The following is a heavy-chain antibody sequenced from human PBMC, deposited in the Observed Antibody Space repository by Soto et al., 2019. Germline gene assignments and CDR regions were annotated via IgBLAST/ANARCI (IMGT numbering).Heavy chain of an antibody. V-gene: IGHV1-8*01. D-gene: IGHD2-2*01. CDR3: ARGSDPLLLSFLYCMDV. J-gene: IGHJ6*03. CDR2: MNPNSGNT. CDR1: GYTFTSYD. Sequence: ASVKVSCKASGYTFTSYDINWVRQATGQGLEWMGWMNPNSGNTGYAQKFQGRVTMTRNTSISTAYMELSSLRSEDTAVYYCARGSDPLLLSFLYCMDVWGKGTTVTVSS.